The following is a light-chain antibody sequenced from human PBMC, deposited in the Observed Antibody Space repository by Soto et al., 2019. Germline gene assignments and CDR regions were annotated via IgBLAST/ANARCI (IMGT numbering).Light chain of an antibody. J-gene: IGLJ2*01. V-gene: IGLV2-18*01. CDR3: SLYAGSSTHVV. Sequence: QSALTQPPSVSGSPGQSVTISCTGTSSDVGSYNRVSWYQQPPGTAPKVMIYEVSNRPSGVPDRFSGSKSGNTASLTISGLQAEDEAVYYCSLYAGSSTHVVFGGGTQLTVL. CDR2: EVS. CDR1: SSDVGSYNR.